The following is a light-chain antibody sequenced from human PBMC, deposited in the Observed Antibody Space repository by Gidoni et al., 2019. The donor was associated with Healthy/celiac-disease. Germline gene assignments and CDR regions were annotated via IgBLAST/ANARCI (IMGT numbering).Light chain of an antibody. Sequence: DIQMTQSAASLSASVGDRVTITCRASQSISSYFNWYQQKPGKAPKLLIYAASSSQGGFPSSFSGSGSGTDFTLSIPCLPPEVFATYYCQQGFSTPPSSFGHGPQLEIQ. CDR1: QSISSY. J-gene: IGKJ2*03. CDR2: AAS. V-gene: IGKV1-39*01. CDR3: QQGFSTPPSS.